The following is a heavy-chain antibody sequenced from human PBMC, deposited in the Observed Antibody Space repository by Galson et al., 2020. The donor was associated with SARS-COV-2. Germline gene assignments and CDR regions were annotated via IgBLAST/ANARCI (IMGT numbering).Heavy chain of an antibody. J-gene: IGHJ4*02. CDR1: GFTFSSYG. CDR2: ISVAGGNT. CDR3: AKVYDVTMGVAAAFGY. V-gene: IGHV3-23*01. Sequence: GGSLRLSCAAPGFTFSSYGMNWVRQAPGKGLEWVAAISVAGGNTYYADSVKGRFTISRDNPKNTLYLQMNSLRAEDTALYYCAKVYDVTMGVAAAFGYWGQGTLLTVSS. D-gene: IGHD3-22*01.